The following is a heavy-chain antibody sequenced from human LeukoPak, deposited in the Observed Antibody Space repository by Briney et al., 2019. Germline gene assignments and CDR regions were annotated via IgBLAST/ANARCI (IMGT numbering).Heavy chain of an antibody. CDR2: ILYTGDT. Sequence: SETLSLTCAVSGASVSSGNWWNWARQSPGKGLEWIAEILYTGDTNYNPSLRSRVTLSIDNSNNEASLKLASVTAADSAVYYCARDVGPWNRAGYYYYYYGMDVWGQGTTVTVSS. D-gene: IGHD1-1*01. CDR3: ARDVGPWNRAGYYYYYYGMDV. J-gene: IGHJ6*02. V-gene: IGHV4-4*02. CDR1: GASVSSGNW.